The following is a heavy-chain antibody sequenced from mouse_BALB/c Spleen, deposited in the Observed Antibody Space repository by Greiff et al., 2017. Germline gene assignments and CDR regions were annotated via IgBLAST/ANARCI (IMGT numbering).Heavy chain of an antibody. D-gene: IGHD3-3*01. Sequence: EVKLMESGPGLVKPSQSLSLTCSVTGYSITSGYYWNWIRQFPGNKLEWMGYISYDGSNNYNPSLKNRISITRDTSKNQFFLKLNTVTTEDTATYYCARDRDYYAMDNRGQGTSDTVSS. CDR1: GYSITSGYY. CDR3: ARDRDYYAMDN. CDR2: ISYDGSN. V-gene: IGHV3-6*02. J-gene: IGHJ4*01.